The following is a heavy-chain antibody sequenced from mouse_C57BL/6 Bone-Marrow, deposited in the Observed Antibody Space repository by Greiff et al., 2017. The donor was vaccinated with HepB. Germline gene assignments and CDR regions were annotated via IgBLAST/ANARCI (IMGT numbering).Heavy chain of an antibody. CDR2: INPDSSTI. Sequence: AGGGVDFSRYWMSWVRRAPGKGLEWIGEINPDSSTINYAPSLKDKFIISRDNAKNTLYLQMSKVRSEDTALYYCARRYYGSSYWYFDVWGTGTTVTVSS. V-gene: IGHV4-1*01. D-gene: IGHD1-1*01. CDR3: ARRYYGSSYWYFDV. J-gene: IGHJ1*03. CDR1: GVDFSRYW.